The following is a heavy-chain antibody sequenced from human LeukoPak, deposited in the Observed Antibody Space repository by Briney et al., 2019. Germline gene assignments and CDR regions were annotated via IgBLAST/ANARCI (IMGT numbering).Heavy chain of an antibody. CDR2: IKSKAHGGAT. J-gene: IGHJ4*02. CDR3: PTDPPFKPPEPDY. CDR1: GFSFSNAW. Sequence: GGSLRLSCAASGFSFSNAWMSWVRQAPGQGLQWVARIKSKAHGGATDYAAPVKGRFTISRDDSKETVDLQMDSLKTEDSAGYYGPTDPPFKPPEPDYWGQGTLVAVSS. V-gene: IGHV3-15*01. D-gene: IGHD1-14*01.